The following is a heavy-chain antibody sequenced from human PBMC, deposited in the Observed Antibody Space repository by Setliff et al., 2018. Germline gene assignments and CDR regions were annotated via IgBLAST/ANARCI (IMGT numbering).Heavy chain of an antibody. Sequence: KPSETLSLTCAVYGGPFSGYYWSWIRQPPGKGLEWIGEINHSGSTNYNPSLKSRVTISVDTSKNQFSLKLSSVTAADTAVYYCARGKVLYDYVWGSYRYEDYYYGMDVWGQGTTVTVSS. D-gene: IGHD3-16*02. CDR2: INHSGST. J-gene: IGHJ6*02. V-gene: IGHV4-34*01. CDR1: GGPFSGYY. CDR3: ARGKVLYDYVWGSYRYEDYYYGMDV.